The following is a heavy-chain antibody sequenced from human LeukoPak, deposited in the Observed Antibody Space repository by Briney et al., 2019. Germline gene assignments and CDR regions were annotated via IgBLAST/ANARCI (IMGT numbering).Heavy chain of an antibody. V-gene: IGHV3-30*04. Sequence: PGGSLRLSRAASGFTFSSNAIHWVRQAPGQGLEWVAFISYDGSNKYYTDSVKGRFTISRDNSKNTLYLQMDSLTTEDTAVYYCARRMPGSLDYWGQGTLVTVSS. CDR2: ISYDGSNK. CDR1: GFTFSSNA. CDR3: ARRMPGSLDY. J-gene: IGHJ4*02. D-gene: IGHD2-2*01.